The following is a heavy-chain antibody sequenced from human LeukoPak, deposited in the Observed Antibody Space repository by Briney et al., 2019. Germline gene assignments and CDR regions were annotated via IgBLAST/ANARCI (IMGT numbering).Heavy chain of an antibody. Sequence: GGSLRHSCAASGFTFSSYAMHWVRQAPGKGLEWVAVISYDGSNKYYADSVKGRFTISRDNSKNTLYLQMNSLRAEDTAVYYCARVLVDIVVVPAAPLQFDPWGQGTLVTVSS. CDR1: GFTFSSYA. CDR3: ARVLVDIVVVPAAPLQFDP. J-gene: IGHJ5*02. V-gene: IGHV3-30-3*01. D-gene: IGHD2-2*03. CDR2: ISYDGSNK.